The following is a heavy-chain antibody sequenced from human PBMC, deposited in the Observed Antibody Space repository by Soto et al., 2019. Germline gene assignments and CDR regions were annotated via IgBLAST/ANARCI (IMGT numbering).Heavy chain of an antibody. V-gene: IGHV4-31*03. CDR1: GGSISSCGYY. CDR2: IYYSGST. Sequence: SETLSLTCTVSGGSISSCGYYWSWIRQHPGKGLEWIGYIYYSGSTYYNPSLKSRVTISVDTSKNQFSLKLSSVTAADTAVYYCARDKSLPTQYYHYYGMDVWGQGTTVTVSS. D-gene: IGHD1-1*01. J-gene: IGHJ6*02. CDR3: ARDKSLPTQYYHYYGMDV.